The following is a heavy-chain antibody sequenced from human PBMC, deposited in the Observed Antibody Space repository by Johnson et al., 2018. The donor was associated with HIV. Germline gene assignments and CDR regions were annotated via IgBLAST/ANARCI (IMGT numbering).Heavy chain of an antibody. J-gene: IGHJ3*02. CDR1: GFTFSSYA. CDR3: ARAGGDLAPDAFDI. D-gene: IGHD3-10*01. Sequence: QVQLVESGGGLVRPGGSLRLSCAASGFTFSSYAMHWVRQAPGKGLGWVAVISYDGSNKYYADSVKGRFTISRDNSKNTLYLQMNSLRGGDTAVYYCARAGGDLAPDAFDIWGQGTMVTVSS. V-gene: IGHV3-30*04. CDR2: ISYDGSNK.